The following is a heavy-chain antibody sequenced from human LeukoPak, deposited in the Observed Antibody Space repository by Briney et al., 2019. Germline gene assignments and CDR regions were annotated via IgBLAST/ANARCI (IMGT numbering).Heavy chain of an antibody. V-gene: IGHV3-23*01. CDR3: AKDLGGSGSYYNLVYYYYYGMDV. CDR1: GFTFSDYA. J-gene: IGHJ6*02. Sequence: GGSLRLSCAASGFTFSDYALGWVRQAPGRGLEWVATLSGSGAGTYYSDSVQGRFTISRDNAKNSLYLQMNSLRAEDTALYYCAKDLGGSGSYYNLVYYYYYGMDVWGQGTTVTVSS. D-gene: IGHD3-10*01. CDR2: LSGSGAGT.